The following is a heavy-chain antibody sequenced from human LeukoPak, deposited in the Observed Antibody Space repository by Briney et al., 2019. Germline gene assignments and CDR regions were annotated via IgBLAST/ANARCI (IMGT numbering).Heavy chain of an antibody. D-gene: IGHD6-13*01. CDR1: GYTFTSYG. Sequence: ASVKVSCKASGYTFTSYGISLVRQAPGQGLEWMGWISAYNGNTNYAQKLQGRVTMTTDTSTSTAYMELRSPRSDDTAVYYCARDLPERIAPDYWGQGTLVTVSS. J-gene: IGHJ4*02. V-gene: IGHV1-18*01. CDR2: ISAYNGNT. CDR3: ARDLPERIAPDY.